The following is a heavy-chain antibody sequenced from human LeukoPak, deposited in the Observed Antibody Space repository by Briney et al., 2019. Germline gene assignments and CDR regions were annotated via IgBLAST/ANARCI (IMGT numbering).Heavy chain of an antibody. J-gene: IGHJ6*04. CDR1: GYTFTSYY. CDR3: ASQPQRRWYFYGMDV. Sequence: ASVKVSCKASGYTFTSYYMHWVRQAPGQGLEWMGIINPSGGSTSYAQKFQGRVTMTRDTPTSTVYMELSSLRSEDTAVYYCASQPQRRWYFYGMDVWGKGTTVTVSS. D-gene: IGHD6-25*01. CDR2: INPSGGST. V-gene: IGHV1-46*01.